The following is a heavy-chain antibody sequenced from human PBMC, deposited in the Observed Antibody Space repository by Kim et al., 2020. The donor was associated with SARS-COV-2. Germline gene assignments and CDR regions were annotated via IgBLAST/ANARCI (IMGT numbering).Heavy chain of an antibody. CDR3: AREGSDYFGSDYYYNDLDL. CDR2: ISGSSTHV. Sequence: GGSLRLSCVGSGFSFDNYNMNWVRQAPGKGLERVASISGSSTHVFHVESVRGRFAISRDNARNALFLQMNNLRAGDTAIYFCAREGSDYFGSDYYYNDLDLCGPGAQVTVSS. V-gene: IGHV3-21*06. D-gene: IGHD3-10*01. CDR1: GFSFDNYN. J-gene: IGHJ2*01.